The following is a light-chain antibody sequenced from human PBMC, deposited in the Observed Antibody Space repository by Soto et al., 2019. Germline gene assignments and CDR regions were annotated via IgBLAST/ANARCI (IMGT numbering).Light chain of an antibody. CDR1: NSDVGSYNL. CDR2: EGS. V-gene: IGLV2-23*01. CDR3: CSYAGSSTFV. Sequence: QSALTQPASVSGSPGQSITISCTGTNSDVGSYNLVSWYQQHPGKAPKLMIYEGSKRPSGVSNRFSGSKSGNTASLTISGLQAEDEADYYCCSYAGSSTFVFGTGTEVTVL. J-gene: IGLJ1*01.